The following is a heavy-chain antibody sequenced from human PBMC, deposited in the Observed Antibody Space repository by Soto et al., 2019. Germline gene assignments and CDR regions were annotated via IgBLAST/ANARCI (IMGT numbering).Heavy chain of an antibody. CDR1: GYTFTCYG. CDR2: ISAYNGNT. V-gene: IGHV1-18*01. Sequence: ASVKVSCKASGYTFTCYGISWVRQAPGQGLEWMGWISAYNGNTNYAQKLQGRVTMTTDTSTSTVYMELSSLRSEDTAVYYCAREGPFIAAAGTSFDYWGQGTLVTVSS. D-gene: IGHD6-13*01. J-gene: IGHJ4*02. CDR3: AREGPFIAAAGTSFDY.